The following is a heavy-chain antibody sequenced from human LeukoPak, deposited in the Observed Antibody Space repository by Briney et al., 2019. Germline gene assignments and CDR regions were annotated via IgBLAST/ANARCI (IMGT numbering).Heavy chain of an antibody. V-gene: IGHV3-23*01. D-gene: IGHD3-22*01. CDR3: AKSVFDSSGDPYMDV. Sequence: GGSLRLSCTASGFSFGDYCLSWVRQAPGKGLECVSAISGGGDFTKYADSVKGRFTISRDNSKSTLYLQMNSLRAEDTAVYYCAKSVFDSSGDPYMDVWGKGTTVTISS. CDR1: GFSFGDYC. CDR2: ISGGGDFT. J-gene: IGHJ6*03.